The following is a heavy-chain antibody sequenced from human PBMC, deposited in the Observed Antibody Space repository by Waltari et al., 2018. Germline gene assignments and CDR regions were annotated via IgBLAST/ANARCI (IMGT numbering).Heavy chain of an antibody. CDR3: ARGSSSWATDDAFDI. J-gene: IGHJ3*02. Sequence: QVQLVQSGAEVKKPGASVKVSCKVSGYTLTELSMHWVLQAPGKGLEWMGGFVPEDGETIYAQKFQGRVTMTEDTSTGTAYMELSSLGSEDTAVYYCARGSSSWATDDAFDIWGQGTMVTVSS. V-gene: IGHV1-24*01. CDR1: GYTLTELS. CDR2: FVPEDGET. D-gene: IGHD6-13*01.